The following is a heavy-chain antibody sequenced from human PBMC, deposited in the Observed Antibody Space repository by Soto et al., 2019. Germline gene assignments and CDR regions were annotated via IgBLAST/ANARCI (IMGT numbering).Heavy chain of an antibody. CDR2: IYYSGST. D-gene: IGHD3-10*01. CDR3: ARDRRRYHGSGSYGDAFDI. Sequence: SETLSLTCTVSGGSISSYYWSWIRQPPGKGLEWIGYIYYSGSTNYNPSLKSRVTISVDTSKNQFSLKLSSVTAADTAVYYCARDRRRYHGSGSYGDAFDIWGQGTMVTVSS. V-gene: IGHV4-59*01. J-gene: IGHJ3*02. CDR1: GGSISSYY.